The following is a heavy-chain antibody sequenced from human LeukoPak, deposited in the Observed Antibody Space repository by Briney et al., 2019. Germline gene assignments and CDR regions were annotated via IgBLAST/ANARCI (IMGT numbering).Heavy chain of an antibody. CDR1: GYTFTGYY. CDR3: ARGGQQSSWYIRFSYGMDV. V-gene: IGHV1-2*04. J-gene: IGHJ6*04. D-gene: IGHD6-13*01. CDR2: INPNSGGT. Sequence: ASVKVSCKASGYTFTGYYMHWVRQAPAQGLEWMGWINPNSGGTNYAQKFQGWVTMTRDTSISTAYMELSRLRSDDTAVYYCARGGQQSSWYIRFSYGMDVWGKGTTVTVSS.